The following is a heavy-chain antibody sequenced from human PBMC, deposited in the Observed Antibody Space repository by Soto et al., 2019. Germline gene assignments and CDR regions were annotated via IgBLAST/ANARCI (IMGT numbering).Heavy chain of an antibody. CDR3: AKGADTLMYAINYYSYGMDV. J-gene: IGHJ6*02. V-gene: IGHV3-23*01. D-gene: IGHD2-8*01. CDR2: ISGSGGST. Sequence: PGGSLRLSCAASRFTFSSYAMSWVRQAPGKGLEWVSAISGSGGSTYYADSVKGRFTISRDNSKNTLYLQMNSLRAEDTAVYYCAKGADTLMYAINYYSYGMDVWGQGTTVTVSS. CDR1: RFTFSSYA.